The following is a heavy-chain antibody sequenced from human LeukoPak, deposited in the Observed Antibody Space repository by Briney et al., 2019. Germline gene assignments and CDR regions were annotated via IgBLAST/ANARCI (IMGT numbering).Heavy chain of an antibody. CDR1: GGSISSYY. J-gene: IGHJ4*02. V-gene: IGHV4-59*12. Sequence: SETLSLTCTVSGGSISSYYWSWIRQPPGKGLEWIGDIYYSGSTNYNPSLKSRVTMSVDTSKNQFSLKLNSVTAADTAVYYCARSFLSNWYYFDNWGQGTLVTVSS. CDR2: IYYSGST. D-gene: IGHD6-13*01. CDR3: ARSFLSNWYYFDN.